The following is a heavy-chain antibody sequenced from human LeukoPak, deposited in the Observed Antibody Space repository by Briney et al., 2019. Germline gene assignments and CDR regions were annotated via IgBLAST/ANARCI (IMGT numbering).Heavy chain of an antibody. J-gene: IGHJ4*02. Sequence: PGGSLRLSCAASGFTFSSYAMSWVRQAPGKGLEWVSSISSSSSYIYYADSVKGRFTISRDNAKNSLSLQMNSLRAEDTAVYYCATAWSGYYSYFDYWGQGTLVTVSS. CDR3: ATAWSGYYSYFDY. D-gene: IGHD3-3*01. V-gene: IGHV3-21*04. CDR1: GFTFSSYA. CDR2: ISSSSSYI.